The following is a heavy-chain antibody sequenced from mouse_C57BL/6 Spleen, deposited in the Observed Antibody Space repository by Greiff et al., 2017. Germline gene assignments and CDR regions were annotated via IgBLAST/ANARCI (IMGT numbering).Heavy chain of an antibody. CDR3: ARVNYALDY. D-gene: IGHD1-1*02. CDR1: GYSFTSYY. J-gene: IGHJ2*01. Sequence: VQLQQSGPELVKPGASVKISCKASGYSFTSYYIHWVKQRPGQGLEWIGWIYPGSGNTKYNEKFKGKATLTADTSSSTTYMQLSSLTSEDSAVYYCARVNYALDYWGQGTTLTVSS. CDR2: IYPGSGNT. V-gene: IGHV1-66*01.